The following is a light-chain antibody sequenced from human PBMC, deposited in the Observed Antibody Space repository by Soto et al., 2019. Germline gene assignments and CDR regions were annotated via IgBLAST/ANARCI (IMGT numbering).Light chain of an antibody. J-gene: IGKJ4*01. CDR1: QSLSSSY. Sequence: EIVLTQSPGTLSLSPGERATLSCRASQSLSSSYLGWYQQKPGQAPRLLIYGASSRATGIPDRFSGSGSGTDFTLTISRLEPEAFAVYYCQQYGSSSLTFGGGTKVEIK. CDR2: GAS. CDR3: QQYGSSSLT. V-gene: IGKV3-20*01.